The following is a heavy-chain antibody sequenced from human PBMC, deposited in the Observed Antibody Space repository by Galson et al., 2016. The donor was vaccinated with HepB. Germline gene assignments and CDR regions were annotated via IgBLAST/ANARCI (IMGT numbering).Heavy chain of an antibody. D-gene: IGHD3-22*01. CDR2: ISGSGTNA. Sequence: SLRLSCAASGFTFSSYIMSWVRQAPGKGLEWVSAISGSGTNAYYADSVKGRFTISRANSKNTLYLQMNSLRAEDTAIYYCAKANYYDTRGFYYFDYWGQGALVTVSS. CDR3: AKANYYDTRGFYYFDY. V-gene: IGHV3-23*01. CDR1: GFTFSSYI. J-gene: IGHJ4*02.